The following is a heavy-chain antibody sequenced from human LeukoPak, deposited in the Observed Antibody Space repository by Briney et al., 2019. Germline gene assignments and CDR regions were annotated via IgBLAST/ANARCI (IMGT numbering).Heavy chain of an antibody. CDR2: ISYDGSNK. D-gene: IGHD3-10*01. J-gene: IGHJ4*02. CDR1: GFTFSSYA. CDR3: AKGYYGSGSYRLGC. V-gene: IGHV3-30*04. Sequence: PGGSLRLSCAASGFTFSSYAMPWVRQAPGKGLEWVAVISYDGSNKYYADSVKGRFTVSRDNSKNTLYLQMNSLRAEDTAVYYCAKGYYGSGSYRLGCWGQGTLVTVSS.